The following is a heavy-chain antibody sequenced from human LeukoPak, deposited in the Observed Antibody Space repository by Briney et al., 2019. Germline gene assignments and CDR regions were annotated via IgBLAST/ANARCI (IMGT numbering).Heavy chain of an antibody. CDR3: ASDPYSSGGDAFDI. J-gene: IGHJ3*02. CDR2: ISYDGSNK. Sequence: GRSLRLSCAASGFTFNSYAIHWVRQAPGKGLEWVAVISYDGSNKYYADSVKGRFTISRDNSKNTLYLQMNSLRAEVTAVYYCASDPYSSGGDAFDIWGQGTMVTVSS. CDR1: GFTFNSYA. V-gene: IGHV3-30-3*01. D-gene: IGHD6-19*01.